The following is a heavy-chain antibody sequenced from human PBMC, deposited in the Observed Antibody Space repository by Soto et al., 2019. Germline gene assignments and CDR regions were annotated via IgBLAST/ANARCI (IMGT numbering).Heavy chain of an antibody. Sequence: PSETLSLTCTVSGGSISSGGYYWRWIRQHPGKGLEWIGYIYYSGSTYYNPSLKSRVTISVDTSKNQFSLKLSSVTAADTAVYYCARADYYDSSGYQDNWFDPWGQGTLVTVSS. V-gene: IGHV4-31*03. CDR1: GGSISSGGYY. CDR3: ARADYYDSSGYQDNWFDP. D-gene: IGHD3-22*01. J-gene: IGHJ5*02. CDR2: IYYSGST.